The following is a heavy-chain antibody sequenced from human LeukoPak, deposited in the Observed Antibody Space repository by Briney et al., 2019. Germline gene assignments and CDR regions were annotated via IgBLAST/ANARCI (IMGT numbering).Heavy chain of an antibody. V-gene: IGHV3-23*01. Sequence: GGSLRLSCAASGFTFSSYAMSWVRQAPGKGLEWVSAISGSGGSTYYADSVKGRFTISRDNSKNTLCLQMNSLRAEDTAVYYCAKRGWLQSSEFDYWGQGTLVTVSS. CDR3: AKRGWLQSSEFDY. D-gene: IGHD5-24*01. CDR2: ISGSGGST. J-gene: IGHJ4*02. CDR1: GFTFSSYA.